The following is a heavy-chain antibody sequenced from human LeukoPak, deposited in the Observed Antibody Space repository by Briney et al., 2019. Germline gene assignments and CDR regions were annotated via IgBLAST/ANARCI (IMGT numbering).Heavy chain of an antibody. Sequence: SETLSLTCTDSGGSISSYYWSWIRQPPGKGLEWIGYIYYSGSTNYNPSLKSRVTISVDTSKNQFSLKLSSVTAADTAVYYCAAEGYYDILTGYRLLAYWGQGTLVTVSS. J-gene: IGHJ4*02. V-gene: IGHV4-59*01. CDR2: IYYSGST. D-gene: IGHD3-9*01. CDR1: GGSISSYY. CDR3: AAEGYYDILTGYRLLAY.